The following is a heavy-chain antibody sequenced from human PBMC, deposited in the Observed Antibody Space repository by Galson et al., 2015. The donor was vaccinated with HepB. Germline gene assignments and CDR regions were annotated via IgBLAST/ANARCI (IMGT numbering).Heavy chain of an antibody. CDR3: ARGSYYDLWSGTQFGGWFDP. CDR1: GGSISSGGHF. D-gene: IGHD3-3*01. CDR2: ITYTENT. V-gene: IGHV4-30-4*01. Sequence: TLSLTCTVSGGSISSGGHFWHWIRQPPGKGLEWIGYITYTENTLYNPSLKSRLSISLDTSKNQFSLKLTSVTAADTAIYYCARGSYYDLWSGTQFGGWFDPWGQGTLVTVSS. J-gene: IGHJ5*02.